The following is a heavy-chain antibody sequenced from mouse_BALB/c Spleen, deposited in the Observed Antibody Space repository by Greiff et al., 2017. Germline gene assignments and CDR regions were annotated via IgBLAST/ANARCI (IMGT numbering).Heavy chain of an antibody. CDR3: ARLDYRSNIVAMDD. V-gene: IGHV1S81*02. Sequence: QVQLQQPGAALVPPGASVKLSCKASGYTFPSYWLHWVQPRPGQGLEWIGEINPSNGRTNYNEKFKSKATLTVDKSSSTAYMQLSSLTSEDSAVYYCARLDYRSNIVAMDDGGQGTAVTGSA. J-gene: IGHJ4*01. D-gene: IGHD2-14*01. CDR2: INPSNGRT. CDR1: GYTFPSYW.